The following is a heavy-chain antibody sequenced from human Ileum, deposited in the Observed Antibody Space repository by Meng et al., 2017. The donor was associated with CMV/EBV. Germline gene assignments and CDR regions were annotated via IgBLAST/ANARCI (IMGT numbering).Heavy chain of an antibody. D-gene: IGHD2-2*01. CDR2: IHYTETT. J-gene: IGHJ4*02. V-gene: IGHV4-39*07. CDR3: AADISTAWFYY. Sequence: QLHMQEAGPGLVKPSETLSLTCTVSGDSISSGRHFWGWIRQAPGKGLEWIATIHYTETTHYNPSLKSRITISVDTSKNQISLKVNSVTAADTAMYYCAADISTAWFYYWGQGTLVTVSS. CDR1: GDSISSGRHF.